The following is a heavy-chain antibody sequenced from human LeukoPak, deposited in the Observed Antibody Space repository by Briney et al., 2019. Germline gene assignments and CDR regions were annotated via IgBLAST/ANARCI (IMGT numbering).Heavy chain of an antibody. D-gene: IGHD3-22*01. V-gene: IGHV4-39*01. J-gene: IGHJ3*02. Sequence: PSETLSLTCTVSGGSINSSTYYWDWFRQPPGKGLEWIVSICYSGSTYYNPSLKSPVTISVDTSKTQFSLKLSSVTAADTAVYYCARRKMIVVVNDAFDIWGQGTMVTVSS. CDR2: ICYSGST. CDR3: ARRKMIVVVNDAFDI. CDR1: GGSINSSTYY.